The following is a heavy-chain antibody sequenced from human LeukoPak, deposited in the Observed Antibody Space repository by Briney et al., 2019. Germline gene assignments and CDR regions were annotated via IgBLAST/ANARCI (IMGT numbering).Heavy chain of an antibody. V-gene: IGHV1-2*02. CDR1: GYTFTGYY. CDR2: INPNSGGT. D-gene: IGHD6-13*01. Sequence: ASVKVSCKASGYTFTGYYMHWVRQAPGQGLEWMGWINPNSGGTGYAQKFQGRVTMTRDTSISTAYMELSRLTSDDTAVYYCARDAIAAAGTGGWGQGTLVTVSS. J-gene: IGHJ4*02. CDR3: ARDAIAAAGTGG.